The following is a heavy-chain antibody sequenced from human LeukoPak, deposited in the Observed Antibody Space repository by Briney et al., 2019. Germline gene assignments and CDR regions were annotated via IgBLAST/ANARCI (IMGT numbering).Heavy chain of an antibody. V-gene: IGHV3-11*01. Sequence: EGSLRLSCAASGVTFSDYYMSWIRQAPGKGLEWISYITTSSDSTIYYADSVKGRFTVSRDNAENSLYLQMNSLRAEDTAVYYCAREGSYRFRGPFDIWGQGTMVTVSS. CDR2: ITTSSDSTI. D-gene: IGHD3-16*02. CDR3: AREGSYRFRGPFDI. J-gene: IGHJ3*02. CDR1: GVTFSDYY.